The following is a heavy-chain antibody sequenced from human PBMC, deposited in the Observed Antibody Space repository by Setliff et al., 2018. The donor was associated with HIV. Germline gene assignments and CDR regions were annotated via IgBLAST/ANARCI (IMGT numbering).Heavy chain of an antibody. Sequence: LSLTCTVSGGSISRGSYSWGWIRQPPGKGLEWIGSISYTGITNYNPSLKSRVTISVDTSQNQFSLKLTSVTAADTAVYYCARLRQWLAFFDSWGQGALVTVSS. D-gene: IGHD6-19*01. CDR2: ISYTGIT. J-gene: IGHJ4*02. CDR3: ARLRQWLAFFDS. CDR1: GGSISRGSYS. V-gene: IGHV4-39*01.